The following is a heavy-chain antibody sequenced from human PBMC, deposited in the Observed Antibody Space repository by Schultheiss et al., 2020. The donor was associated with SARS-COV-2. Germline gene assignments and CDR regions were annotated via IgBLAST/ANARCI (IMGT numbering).Heavy chain of an antibody. J-gene: IGHJ4*02. CDR1: GFTFSSYS. CDR3: ARDGGVVPGAISWADD. V-gene: IGHV3-21*05. CDR2: ISSSSSYT. D-gene: IGHD2-8*02. Sequence: GESLKISCAASGFTFSSYSMNWVRQAPGKGLEWVSYISSSSSYTNYADSVKGRFTISRDNAKNSLYLQMNSLRGDDTALYFCARDGGVVPGAISWADDWGQGTLVTVSS.